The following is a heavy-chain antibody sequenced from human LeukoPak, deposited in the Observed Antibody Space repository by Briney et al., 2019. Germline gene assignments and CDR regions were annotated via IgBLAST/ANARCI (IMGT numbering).Heavy chain of an antibody. CDR1: GGSISSGGYY. D-gene: IGHD6-6*01. CDR3: ARGRPADY. Sequence: PSQTLPLTCTVSGGSISSGGYYWSWIRQPPGKGLEWIGYIYHSGSPYYNPSLKSRVTISVDTSKNQLSLKLSSVTAADTAVYYCARGRPADYWGQGTLVTVSS. CDR2: IYHSGSP. J-gene: IGHJ4*02. V-gene: IGHV4-30-2*01.